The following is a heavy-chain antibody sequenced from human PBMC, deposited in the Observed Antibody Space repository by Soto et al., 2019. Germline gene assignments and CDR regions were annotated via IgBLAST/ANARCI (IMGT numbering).Heavy chain of an antibody. J-gene: IGHJ3*02. CDR3: AKDLTYGSGSRPYAFDI. Sequence: GGSLRLSCAASGFTFSSYAMTWVRQAPGKGLEWVSAISGSGGSTYYADSVKGRFTISRDNSKNTLHLQMNRLRAEDTAVYYCAKDLTYGSGSRPYAFDIWGQGTMVTVSS. CDR1: GFTFSSYA. D-gene: IGHD3-10*01. CDR2: ISGSGGST. V-gene: IGHV3-23*01.